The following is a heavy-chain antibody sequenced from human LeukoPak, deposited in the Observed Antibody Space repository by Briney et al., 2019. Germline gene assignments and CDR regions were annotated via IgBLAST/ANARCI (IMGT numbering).Heavy chain of an antibody. CDR2: ISAYNGNT. D-gene: IGHD3-22*01. J-gene: IGHJ4*02. CDR3: ARVISSGSYPWSLFAD. V-gene: IGHV1-18*01. Sequence: ASVKVSCKASGYTFTSYGISWVRQAPEQGLEWMGWISAYNGNTNYAQKLQGRVTMTTDTPTSSAYLALSRLRPADTALYYCARVISSGSYPWSLFADGSQGCLVSV. CDR1: GYTFTSYG.